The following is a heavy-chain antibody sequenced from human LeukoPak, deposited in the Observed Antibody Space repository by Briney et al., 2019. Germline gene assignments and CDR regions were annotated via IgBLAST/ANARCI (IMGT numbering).Heavy chain of an antibody. J-gene: IGHJ5*02. D-gene: IGHD3-16*01. CDR2: ISESDSTT. CDR3: ARGQVRYEA. Sequence: GGSLRLSCAASGFTFSSYAMNWVGQAPGKGLEGVSEISESDSTTYYADSVEGRFTNSRDNSKNPLYLQMNRLGAEDTALYYCARGQVRYEAWGQGTLVTVSS. V-gene: IGHV3-23*01. CDR1: GFTFSSYA.